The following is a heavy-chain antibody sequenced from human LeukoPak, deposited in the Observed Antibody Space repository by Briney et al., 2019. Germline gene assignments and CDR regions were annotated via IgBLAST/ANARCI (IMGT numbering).Heavy chain of an antibody. D-gene: IGHD5-18*01. Sequence: GGSLRLSCAASGFTFSSYEMNWVRQAPGKGLEWVSYISSSGSTIYYADSVKGRFTISRDNAKNSLYLQMSSLRAEDTAVYYCARDARGYGINYYCYYGMDVWGQGTTVTVSS. CDR2: ISSSGSTI. CDR3: ARDARGYGINYYCYYGMDV. CDR1: GFTFSSYE. V-gene: IGHV3-48*03. J-gene: IGHJ6*02.